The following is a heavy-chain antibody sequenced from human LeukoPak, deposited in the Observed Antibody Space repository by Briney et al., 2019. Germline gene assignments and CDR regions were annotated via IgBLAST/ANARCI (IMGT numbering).Heavy chain of an antibody. Sequence: SETLSLTCTVAGGSISSYYGSWIRQPPGKGLGWIGYIYYSGSTNYNPSLKSRVTISVDTSKNQFSLKLSSVTAADTAVYYCARLYSRRLFDYWGQGTLVTVSS. V-gene: IGHV4-59*08. J-gene: IGHJ4*02. CDR1: GGSISSYY. CDR3: ARLYSRRLFDY. CDR2: IYYSGST. D-gene: IGHD5-18*01.